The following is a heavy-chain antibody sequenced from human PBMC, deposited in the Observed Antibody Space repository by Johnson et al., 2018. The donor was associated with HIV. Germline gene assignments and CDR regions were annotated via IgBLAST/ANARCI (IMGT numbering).Heavy chain of an antibody. CDR3: ARGLAADAFDI. J-gene: IGHJ3*02. Sequence: VKGRFTISRDNSKNTLYLQMNSLRAEDTAVYYCARGLAADAFDIWGQGTMVTVSS. V-gene: IGHV3-30*01. D-gene: IGHD6-13*01.